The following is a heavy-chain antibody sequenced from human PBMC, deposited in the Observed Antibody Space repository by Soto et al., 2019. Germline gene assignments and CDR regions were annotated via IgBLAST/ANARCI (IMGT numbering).Heavy chain of an antibody. CDR3: ARRSARDYYYGMDV. CDR2: IYHSGST. J-gene: IGHJ6*02. Sequence: SETLSLTCAVSGGSISSGGYSWSWIRQPPGKGLEWIGYIYHSGSTYYNPSLKSRVTISVDRSKNQFSLKLSSVTAADTAVYYCARRSARDYYYGMDVWGQGTTVTVSS. CDR1: GGSISSGGYS. V-gene: IGHV4-30-2*01.